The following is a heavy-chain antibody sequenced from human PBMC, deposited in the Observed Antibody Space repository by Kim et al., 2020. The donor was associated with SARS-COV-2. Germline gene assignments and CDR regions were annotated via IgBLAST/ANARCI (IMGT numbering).Heavy chain of an antibody. CDR3: AKDLEYSSGWWVVSGFDY. Sequence: GGSLRLSCAASGFTFSSYAMSWVHQAPGKGLEWVSAISGSGGSTYYADSVKGRFTISRDNSKNTLYLQMNSLRAEDTAVYYCAKDLEYSSGWWVVSGFDYWGQGTLVTVSS. CDR1: GFTFSSYA. J-gene: IGHJ4*02. V-gene: IGHV3-23*01. D-gene: IGHD6-19*01. CDR2: ISGSGGST.